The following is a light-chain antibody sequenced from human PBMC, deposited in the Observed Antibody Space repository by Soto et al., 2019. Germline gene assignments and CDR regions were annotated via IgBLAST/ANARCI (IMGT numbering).Light chain of an antibody. V-gene: IGKV3D-20*01. CDR3: QQYGSSPNT. J-gene: IGKJ2*01. CDR2: DAS. Sequence: EIVLTQSPATLSLSPGESATLSCGASQSVSNNYLAWYQQKPGLAPRLLIYDASSRATGIPDRFSGSGSGTDFTLTISRLEPEDFAVYYCQQYGSSPNTFGQGTKLEIK. CDR1: QSVSNNY.